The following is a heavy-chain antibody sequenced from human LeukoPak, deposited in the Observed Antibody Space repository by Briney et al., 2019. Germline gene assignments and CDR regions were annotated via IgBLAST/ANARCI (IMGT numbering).Heavy chain of an antibody. D-gene: IGHD3-22*01. CDR1: GGAFSSYA. CDR2: MNPNSGNT. V-gene: IGHV1-8*02. CDR3: ARMYYDSSGYVFDY. J-gene: IGHJ4*02. Sequence: ASVNVSCKASGGAFSSYATTWVRQATGQGLEWMGWMNPNSGNTGYAQKFQGRVTMTRNTSISTAYMELSSLRSEDTAMYYCARMYYDSSGYVFDYWGQGTLVTVSS.